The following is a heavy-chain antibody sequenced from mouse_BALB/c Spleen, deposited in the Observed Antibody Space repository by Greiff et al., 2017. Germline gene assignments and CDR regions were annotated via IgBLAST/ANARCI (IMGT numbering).Heavy chain of an antibody. Sequence: EVQLMESGGGLVQPGGSRKLSCAASGFTFSSFGMHWVRQAPEKGLEWVAYISSGSSTIYYADTVKGRFTISRDNPKNTLFLQMTSLRSEDTAMYYCARGYYGDYWGQGTTLTVSS. CDR2: ISSGSSTI. CDR1: GFTFSSFG. V-gene: IGHV5-17*02. CDR3: ARGYYGDY. J-gene: IGHJ2*01.